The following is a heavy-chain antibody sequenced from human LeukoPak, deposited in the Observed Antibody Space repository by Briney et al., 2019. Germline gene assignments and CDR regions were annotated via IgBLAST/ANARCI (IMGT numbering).Heavy chain of an antibody. V-gene: IGHV3-23*01. Sequence: QSRGSLRLSCAASGFTFSSYAMSWVRQAPGKGLEWVSAISGSGGSTYYADSVKGRFTISRDNAKNTLYLQMNSLRAEDTAVYYCARDAYCSGGSCYSFYYYYGMDVWGQGTTVTVSS. CDR1: GFTFSSYA. J-gene: IGHJ6*02. CDR2: ISGSGGST. CDR3: ARDAYCSGGSCYSFYYYYGMDV. D-gene: IGHD2-15*01.